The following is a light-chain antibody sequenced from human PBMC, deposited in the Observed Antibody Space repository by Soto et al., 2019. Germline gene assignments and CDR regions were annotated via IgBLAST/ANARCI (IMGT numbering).Light chain of an antibody. CDR1: QSISSW. J-gene: IGKJ4*01. CDR3: QQYNSYPLT. Sequence: DIPMTQSPSTLSASVGDRVTITCRASQSISSWLAWYQQKPGKAPKLLIYKASTLKSGVPSRFSGSGSGTEFTLTISSLQPDDFATYYCQQYNSYPLTFGGGTKVDIK. CDR2: KAS. V-gene: IGKV1-5*03.